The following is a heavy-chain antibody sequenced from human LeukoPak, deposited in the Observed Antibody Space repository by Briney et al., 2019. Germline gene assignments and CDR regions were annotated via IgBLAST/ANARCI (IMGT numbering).Heavy chain of an antibody. Sequence: GASVKVSCKASGYTFTSYAMNWVRQAPGQGLEWMGWINTNTGNPTYAQGFTGRFVFSLDTSVSTAYLQISSLKAEDTAVYYCARDSWTTWIQLWASYGGHFDYWGQGTLVTVSS. J-gene: IGHJ4*02. CDR2: INTNTGNP. CDR3: ARDSWTTWIQLWASYGGHFDY. CDR1: GYTFTSYA. D-gene: IGHD5-18*01. V-gene: IGHV7-4-1*02.